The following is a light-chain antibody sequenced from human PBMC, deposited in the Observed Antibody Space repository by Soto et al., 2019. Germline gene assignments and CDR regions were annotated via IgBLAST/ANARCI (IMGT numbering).Light chain of an antibody. CDR3: QQYYSTPQT. J-gene: IGKJ1*01. CDR1: QSVLYSSNNKNY. Sequence: DIVMTQSPDSLAVSLGERANINCKSSQSVLYSSNNKNYIAWYQQKPGQPPRLLISWASNRESGVPDRFSGSGSGTDFTLAISTLQAEDVAVYYCQQYYSTPQTFGQGTKGEIK. CDR2: WAS. V-gene: IGKV4-1*01.